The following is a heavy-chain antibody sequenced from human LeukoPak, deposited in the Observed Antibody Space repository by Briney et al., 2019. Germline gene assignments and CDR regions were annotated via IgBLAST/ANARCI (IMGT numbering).Heavy chain of an antibody. D-gene: IGHD2/OR15-2a*01. J-gene: IGHJ4*02. CDR2: INHSGST. CDR1: GGSFSGYY. V-gene: IGHV4-34*01. Sequence: SETLSLTCAVYGGSFSGYYWSWIRQPPGKGLEWIGEINHSGSTNYNPSLKSRVTISVDTSKNQFSLKLSSVTAADTAVYYCAREFAIRNRRFYYFGYWGQGTLVTVSS. CDR3: AREFAIRNRRFYYFGY.